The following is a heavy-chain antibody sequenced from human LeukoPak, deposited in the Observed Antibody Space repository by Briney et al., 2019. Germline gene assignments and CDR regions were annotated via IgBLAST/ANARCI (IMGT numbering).Heavy chain of an antibody. D-gene: IGHD3-10*01. CDR2: IRQYGTER. V-gene: IGHV3-7*01. CDR3: ARDLSLTMVRGVID. CDR1: KLTLSNYW. J-gene: IGHJ4*02. Sequence: GGSLSLSCAASKLTLSNYWMNWVRQAGGKGLEWVANIRQYGTERSYVDSVKGRFAISRDNAKNTLFLQMNNLRAEDTAVYYCARDLSLTMVRGVIDWGQGTLVTVSS.